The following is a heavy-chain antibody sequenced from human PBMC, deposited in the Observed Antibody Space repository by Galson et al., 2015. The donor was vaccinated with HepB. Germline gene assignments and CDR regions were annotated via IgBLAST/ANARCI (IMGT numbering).Heavy chain of an antibody. CDR2: ISYDGSNK. D-gene: IGHD1-26*01. CDR3: AKAPGETYYDYYYHGMDV. Sequence: SLRLSCAASGFTFDRYGMHWVRQAPGQGLEWVAVISYDGSNKYYADSVEGRFTISRDNSKNTLYLQVNSLRADDTALYYCAKAPGETYYDYYYHGMDVWGQGTTVIVSS. J-gene: IGHJ6*02. V-gene: IGHV3-30*18. CDR1: GFTFDRYG.